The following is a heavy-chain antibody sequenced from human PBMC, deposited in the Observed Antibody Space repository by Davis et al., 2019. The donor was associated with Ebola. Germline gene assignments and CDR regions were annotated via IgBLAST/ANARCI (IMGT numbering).Heavy chain of an antibody. V-gene: IGHV4-39*07. J-gene: IGHJ4*02. CDR2: INHSGST. CDR1: GGSISSSSYY. D-gene: IGHD3-10*01. CDR3: ARGPSLRGHDY. Sequence: MPSETLSLTCTVSGGSISSSSYYWGWIRQPPGKGLEWIGEINHSGSTNYNPSLKSRVTISVDTSKNQFSLKLSSVTAADTAVYYCARGPSLRGHDYWGQGTLVTVSS.